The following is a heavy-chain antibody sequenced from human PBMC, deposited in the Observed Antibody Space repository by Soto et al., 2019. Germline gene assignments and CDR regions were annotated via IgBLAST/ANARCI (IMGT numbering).Heavy chain of an antibody. D-gene: IGHD5-12*01. J-gene: IGHJ4*02. Sequence: PGGSLRLSCAASGFTFNIYKMNFVRQAPGKGLEWVSYSSSSGSTIFYADSVKGRFTISRDNAKNSLYLQMNSLRGEDTAVYYCARASGYTLDYWGQGTLVTVSS. CDR1: GFTFNIYK. CDR2: SSSSGSTI. CDR3: ARASGYTLDY. V-gene: IGHV3-48*03.